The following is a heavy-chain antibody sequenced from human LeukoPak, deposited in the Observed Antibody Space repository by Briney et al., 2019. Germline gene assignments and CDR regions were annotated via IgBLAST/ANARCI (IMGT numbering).Heavy chain of an antibody. CDR3: ARAKVGGSGRYYNAYNWFDP. Sequence: ASVKVXXXXXXYXFTSYDINWVRQAAGQGLEWMGWMNPNGGNTGYAQKFQGRVTMTRNSSISTAYMELSSLRSEDPAVYYCARAKVGGSGRYYNAYNWFDPWGQGTLVTVSS. J-gene: IGHJ5*02. CDR2: MNPNGGNT. V-gene: IGHV1-8*01. D-gene: IGHD3-10*01. CDR1: XYXFTSYD.